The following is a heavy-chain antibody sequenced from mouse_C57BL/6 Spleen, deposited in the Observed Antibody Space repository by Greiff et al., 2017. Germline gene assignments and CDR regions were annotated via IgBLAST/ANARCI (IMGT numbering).Heavy chain of an antibody. CDR3: ASRGYGYDEGAMDY. D-gene: IGHD2-2*01. Sequence: QVQLQQPGAELVMPGASVKLSCKASGYTFTSYWMHWVKQRPGQGLEWIGEIDPSDSYTNYNQKFKGKSTLTVDKSSSTAYMQLSSLTSEDSSVYYCASRGYGYDEGAMDYWGQGTSVTVSS. J-gene: IGHJ4*01. CDR2: IDPSDSYT. CDR1: GYTFTSYW. V-gene: IGHV1-69*01.